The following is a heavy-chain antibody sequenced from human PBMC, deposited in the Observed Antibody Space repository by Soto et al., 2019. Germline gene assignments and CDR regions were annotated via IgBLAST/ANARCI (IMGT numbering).Heavy chain of an antibody. CDR1: GYTFTSYA. D-gene: IGHD3-10*01. CDR2: INAGNGNT. V-gene: IGHV1-3*01. CDR3: AKTLNRGLTYYYYGMDV. J-gene: IGHJ6*02. Sequence: ASVKVSCKASGYTFTSYAMHWVRQAPGQRLEWMGWINAGNGNTKYSQKFQGRVTITRDTSASTAYMELSSLRSEDTAVYYCAKTLNRGLTYYYYGMDVWGQGTTVTVSS.